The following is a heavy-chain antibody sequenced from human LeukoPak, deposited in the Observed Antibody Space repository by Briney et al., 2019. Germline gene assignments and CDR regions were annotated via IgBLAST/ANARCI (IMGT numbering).Heavy chain of an antibody. CDR2: ISAYNGNT. D-gene: IGHD3-22*01. CDR1: GYTFTSYG. Sequence: GASVKVSCKASGYTFTSYGISWVRQAPGQGLEWMGWISAYNGNTNYAQKLQGRVTMTTDTSTSTAYMELRSLRSDDTAVYYCARDRAPYDSSGYMNDYRGQGTLVTVSS. J-gene: IGHJ4*02. CDR3: ARDRAPYDSSGYMNDY. V-gene: IGHV1-18*01.